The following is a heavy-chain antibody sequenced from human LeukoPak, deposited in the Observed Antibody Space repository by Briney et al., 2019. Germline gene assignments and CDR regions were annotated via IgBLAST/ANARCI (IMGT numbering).Heavy chain of an antibody. Sequence: SETLSLTCTVSGGSISSYYWSWIRQPPGKGLEWIGYIYYSGSTNYNPSLKSRVTISVDTSKNQFSLKLSSVTAADTAVYYCARYSYGLATRHYYYDMDVWGQGTTVTVSS. CDR1: GGSISSYY. D-gene: IGHD5-18*01. CDR3: ARYSYGLATRHYYYDMDV. V-gene: IGHV4-59*01. J-gene: IGHJ6*02. CDR2: IYYSGST.